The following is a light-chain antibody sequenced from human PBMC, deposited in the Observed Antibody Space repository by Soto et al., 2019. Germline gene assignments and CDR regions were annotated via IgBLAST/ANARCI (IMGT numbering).Light chain of an antibody. Sequence: QSALTQPASVSGSPGQSITISCTGTSSDVGGYNYVSWYQQDPGKAPKLMIYDVNNRPSGVSNRFSGSKSGNTASLTISGLPAEDAAYYCCSSYTSSSTLAVFGGGTKLTVL. CDR3: SSYTSSSTLAV. J-gene: IGLJ2*01. CDR2: DVN. CDR1: SSDVGGYNY. V-gene: IGLV2-14*01.